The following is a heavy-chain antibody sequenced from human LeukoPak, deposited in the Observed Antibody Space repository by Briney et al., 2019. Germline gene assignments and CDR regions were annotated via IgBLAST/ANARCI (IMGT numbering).Heavy chain of an antibody. CDR1: GYTFTGYY. D-gene: IGHD6-6*01. V-gene: IGHV1-2*02. CDR2: INPNSGGT. J-gene: IGHJ6*02. CDR3: ARGVYSSSSFYYYGMDV. Sequence: ASVTVSFTASGYTFTGYYMHWVRQAPGQGLEWMGWINPNSGGTNYAQKFQGRVTMTRDTSISTAYMELSRLRSDDMAVYYCARGVYSSSSFYYYGMDVWGQGTTVTVSS.